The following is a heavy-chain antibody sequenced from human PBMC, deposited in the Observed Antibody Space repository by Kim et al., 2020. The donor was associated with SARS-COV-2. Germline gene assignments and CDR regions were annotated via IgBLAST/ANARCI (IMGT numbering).Heavy chain of an antibody. D-gene: IGHD2-2*01. V-gene: IGHV3-21*01. CDR1: GFIFNDYS. CDR2: ISSGSTYM. J-gene: IGHJ6*02. Sequence: GGSLRLSCAASGFIFNDYSMNWVRQAPGKGLEWVSSISSGSTYMYYADSVKGRFTISRDNGKNSLYLQMNSLRAEDTAVYYCARDGVIVVPAASVVRGLDVWGQGTTVTVS. CDR3: ARDGVIVVPAASVVRGLDV.